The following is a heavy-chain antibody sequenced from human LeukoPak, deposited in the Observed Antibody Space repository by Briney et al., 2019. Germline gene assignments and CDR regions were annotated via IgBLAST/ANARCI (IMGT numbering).Heavy chain of an antibody. D-gene: IGHD3-16*01. J-gene: IGHJ6*03. Sequence: PGGSLRLSCAASGFTFSSYGMHWVRQAPGKGLEWVAFIRYDGSNKYYADSVKGRFTISRDNSKNTLYLQMNSLRAEDTAVYYCARDSLGGDYYYYYMDVWGKGTTVTVSS. CDR2: IRYDGSNK. V-gene: IGHV3-30*02. CDR3: ARDSLGGDYYYYYMDV. CDR1: GFTFSSYG.